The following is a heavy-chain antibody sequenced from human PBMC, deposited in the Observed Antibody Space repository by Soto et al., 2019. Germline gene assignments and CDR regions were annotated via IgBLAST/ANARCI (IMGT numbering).Heavy chain of an antibody. D-gene: IGHD3-16*01. CDR1: GFTFSSYA. J-gene: IGHJ4*02. Sequence: QVQLVESGGGVVQPGRSLRLSCAASGFTFSSYAMHWVRQAPGKGLEWVAVISYDGSNKYYADSVKGRFTISRDNSKNTLYLQMNSLRAEDTAVYYCARDWGLRILDYWGQGTLVTVSS. V-gene: IGHV3-30-3*01. CDR2: ISYDGSNK. CDR3: ARDWGLRILDY.